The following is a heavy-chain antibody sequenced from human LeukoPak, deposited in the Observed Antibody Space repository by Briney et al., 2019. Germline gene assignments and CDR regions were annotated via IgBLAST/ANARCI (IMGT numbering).Heavy chain of an antibody. CDR3: ARDRQGYCSGGSCYGSNAFDI. J-gene: IGHJ3*02. V-gene: IGHV4-39*07. Sequence: SETLSLTCTVSGGSISSSSYYWGWIRQPPGKGLEWIGSIYYSGSTYYNPSLKSRVTISVDTSKNQFSLKLSSVTAADTAVYYCARDRQGYCSGGSCYGSNAFDIWDQGTMVTVSS. CDR1: GGSISSSSYY. D-gene: IGHD2-15*01. CDR2: IYYSGST.